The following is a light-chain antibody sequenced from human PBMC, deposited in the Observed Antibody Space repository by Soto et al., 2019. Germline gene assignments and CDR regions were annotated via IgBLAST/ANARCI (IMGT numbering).Light chain of an antibody. V-gene: IGLV2-14*01. CDR1: SSDVGGYNY. J-gene: IGLJ1*01. CDR3: CSYTSSSTPV. Sequence: QSALTQPASVSGSPGQSITISCTGTSSDVGGYNYVSWYQQHPGKAPKLMIYEVSNRPSGVSNRFSGAKSGNTASLTISGLQAEDEADYYCCSYTSSSTPVFVPGTKVTVL. CDR2: EVS.